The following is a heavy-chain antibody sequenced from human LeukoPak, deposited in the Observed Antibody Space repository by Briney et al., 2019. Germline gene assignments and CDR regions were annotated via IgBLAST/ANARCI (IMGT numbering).Heavy chain of an antibody. D-gene: IGHD1-26*01. CDR1: GGSIGTYD. J-gene: IGHJ4*02. CDR3: ASGPWELDY. Sequence: SETLSLTCPVSGGSIGTYDWGWIRQSPGKGLGWIGYIDKTGSIYYNPSLYSRVTMSEDTSRKHFSLKLDSVTAADTAIYYCASGPWELDYWGQGTLVTVSS. V-gene: IGHV4-59*08. CDR2: IDKTGSI.